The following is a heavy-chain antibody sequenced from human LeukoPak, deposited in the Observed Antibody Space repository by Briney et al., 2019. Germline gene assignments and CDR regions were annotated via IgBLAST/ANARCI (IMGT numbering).Heavy chain of an antibody. Sequence: GGSLRLSCAASGFTFSSYAMSWVRQAPGKGLEWVSGLSNSGDSRYYADSAKGRFTISRDNSKNTLFLQMNSLRVEDTAVYYCAKDARRTSGWYFFDYWGQGTLVTVSS. J-gene: IGHJ4*02. V-gene: IGHV3-23*01. CDR1: GFTFSSYA. CDR3: AKDARRTSGWYFFDY. D-gene: IGHD6-19*01. CDR2: LSNSGDSR.